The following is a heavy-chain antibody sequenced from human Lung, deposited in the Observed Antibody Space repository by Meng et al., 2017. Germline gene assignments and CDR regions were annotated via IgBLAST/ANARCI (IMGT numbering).Heavy chain of an antibody. J-gene: IGHJ6*02. Sequence: ASVKVSCKASGYTFTSYHIHWVRQAPGQGLEWMGIINPSAGSTSSAQKFQGRVTVTRDTSASTVYMELSSLTSDDTAVYYCARDKFSSDNYGLDVWGQGTAVTVS. D-gene: IGHD6-6*01. CDR3: ARDKFSSDNYGLDV. CDR1: GYTFTSYH. CDR2: INPSAGST. V-gene: IGHV1-46*01.